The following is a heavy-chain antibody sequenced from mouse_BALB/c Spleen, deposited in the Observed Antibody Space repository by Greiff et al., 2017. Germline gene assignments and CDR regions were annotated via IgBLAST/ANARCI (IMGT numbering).Heavy chain of an antibody. CDR2: IDPTSGGT. V-gene: IGHV1-62-3*01. CDR3: TRGEECYDGMDY. J-gene: IGHJ4*01. D-gene: IGHD2-3*01. CDR1: GFNFTSTC. Sequence: QVQLQQSGAELVKPGASVKLSCKASGFNFTSTCMHWVKQRPGRGLEWIGRIDPTSGGTKYNEKFKSKATLTVDKPSSTAYMQLSSLTSEDAAVYYCTRGEECYDGMDYWGQGTSVTVS.